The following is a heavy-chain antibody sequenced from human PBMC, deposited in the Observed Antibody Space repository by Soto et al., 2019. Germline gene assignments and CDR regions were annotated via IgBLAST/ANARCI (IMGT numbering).Heavy chain of an antibody. CDR1: GYTLTELS. CDR2: FDPEDGET. V-gene: IGHV1-24*01. Sequence: ASVKVSCKVSGYTLTELSMHWVRQAPGKGLEWMGGFDPEDGETIYAAPVKGRFTISRDDSKNTLYLQVNSLKTEDTAMYFCTADDADHGSGEFDYWGQGTLVTVSS. D-gene: IGHD3-10*01. J-gene: IGHJ4*02. CDR3: TADDADHGSGEFDY.